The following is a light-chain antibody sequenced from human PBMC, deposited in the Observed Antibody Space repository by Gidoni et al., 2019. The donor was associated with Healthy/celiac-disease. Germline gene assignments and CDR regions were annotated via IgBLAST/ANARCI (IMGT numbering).Light chain of an antibody. J-gene: IGKJ4*01. CDR3: QQRSNWPQVT. V-gene: IGKV3-11*01. Sequence: EIVLTQSPATLSLSPGERATLSCRASQSVSSYLAWYQQKPVQAPRLLIYDASIRATGIPARFSGSVSGTDFTLTISSLEPEDFAVYYCQQRSNWPQVTFGGGTKVEIK. CDR1: QSVSSY. CDR2: DAS.